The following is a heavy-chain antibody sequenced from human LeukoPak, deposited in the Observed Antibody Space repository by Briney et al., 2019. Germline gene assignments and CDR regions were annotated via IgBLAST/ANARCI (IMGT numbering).Heavy chain of an antibody. D-gene: IGHD3-10*01. V-gene: IGHV3-7*01. CDR1: GFTFSNYW. Sequence: GGSLRLSCAASGFTFSNYWMSWVRQAPGKGLEWVANIKQDGSEKYYVDSVKGRFTFSRDNAKNSLYLQMNSLRAEDTAVYYCARLYGSGSYYNPYYYYGMDVWGQGTTVTVSS. J-gene: IGHJ6*02. CDR3: ARLYGSGSYYNPYYYYGMDV. CDR2: IKQDGSEK.